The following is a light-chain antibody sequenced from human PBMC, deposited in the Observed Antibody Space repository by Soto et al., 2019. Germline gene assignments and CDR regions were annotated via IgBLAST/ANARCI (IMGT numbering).Light chain of an antibody. Sequence: AIRMTQSPSSLSASTGDRVTITCRASQGISSYLAWYQQKPGKAPKLLIYAASTLQSGVPSTFSGSGSGTDFTLTISCLQSEDFATYYCQQYNSYPITFGQGTRLEI. J-gene: IGKJ5*01. CDR2: AAS. CDR3: QQYNSYPIT. CDR1: QGISSY. V-gene: IGKV1-8*01.